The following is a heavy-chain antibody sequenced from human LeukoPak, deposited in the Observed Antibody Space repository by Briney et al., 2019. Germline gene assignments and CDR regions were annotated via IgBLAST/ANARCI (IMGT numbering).Heavy chain of an antibody. J-gene: IGHJ2*01. CDR2: IYPGDFDT. CDR3: ARLQGVSRGWSFDY. D-gene: IGHD6-19*01. V-gene: IGHV5-51*01. Sequence: GESLKISCKGSGYSFTSNWIGWVRQMPGKGLEWLGIIYPGDFDTTYSPSFQGHVTISADKSTSTAYLQWSSLKASDTAMYYCARLQGVSRGWSFDYWGRGTLVTVSS. CDR1: GYSFTSNW.